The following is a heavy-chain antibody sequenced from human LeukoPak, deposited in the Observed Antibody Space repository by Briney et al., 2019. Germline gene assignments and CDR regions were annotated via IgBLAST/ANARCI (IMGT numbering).Heavy chain of an antibody. J-gene: IGHJ3*02. CDR3: AKDISGYYMGGAFDI. CDR2: ITSSSTYI. Sequence: GGSLRLSCAASGFTFSSYNMNWVRQAPGKGLEWVSSITSSSTYIYYADSVKGRFTISRDNAKNSLYLQMNSLRAEDTALYYCAKDISGYYMGGAFDIWGQGTMVTVSS. CDR1: GFTFSSYN. D-gene: IGHD3-9*01. V-gene: IGHV3-21*04.